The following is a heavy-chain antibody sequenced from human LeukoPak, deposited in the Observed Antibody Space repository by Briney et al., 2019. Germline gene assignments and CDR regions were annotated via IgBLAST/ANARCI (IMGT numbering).Heavy chain of an antibody. J-gene: IGHJ4*02. CDR2: TYYRSKWYN. CDR1: GDSVSSNSAA. Sequence: SQTLSLTCAISGDSVSSNSAAWNWIRQSPSRGLEWLGRTYYRSKWYNDYAVSVKSRITINPDTSKNQFSLQLNSVTPEGTAVYYCAREELPKDSSSWYVDYWGQGTLVTVSS. CDR3: AREELPKDSSSWYVDY. V-gene: IGHV6-1*01. D-gene: IGHD6-13*01.